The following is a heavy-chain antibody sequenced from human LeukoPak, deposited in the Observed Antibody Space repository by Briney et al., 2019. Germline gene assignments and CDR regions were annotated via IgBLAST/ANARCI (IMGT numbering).Heavy chain of an antibody. Sequence: GGSLRLSCAASGFTFSSYSMNWVRQAPGKGLEWVSYISSSSSTIYYADSVKGRFTISRDNAKNSLYLQMNSLRAEDTAVYYCARDDSPYYDFWSGYGDYYYYYGMDVWGQGTTVTVSS. D-gene: IGHD3-3*01. CDR3: ARDDSPYYDFWSGYGDYYYYYGMDV. CDR2: ISSSSSTI. V-gene: IGHV3-48*01. J-gene: IGHJ6*02. CDR1: GFTFSSYS.